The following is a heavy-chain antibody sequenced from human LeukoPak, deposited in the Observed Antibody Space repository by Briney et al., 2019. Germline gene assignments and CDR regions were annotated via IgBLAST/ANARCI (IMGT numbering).Heavy chain of an antibody. D-gene: IGHD6-13*01. CDR2: IKQDGNEK. V-gene: IGHV3-7*01. CDR1: GFTFSTYW. CDR3: ARVGTAEGTLEDY. Sequence: GGSLRLXCAASGFTFSTYWMSWVRQAPGKGLEWVANIKQDGNEKYCVDSVKGRFTISRDNAKNSLYLQMNSLRVEDTAVYYCARVGTAEGTLEDYWGQGTLVTVSS. J-gene: IGHJ4*02.